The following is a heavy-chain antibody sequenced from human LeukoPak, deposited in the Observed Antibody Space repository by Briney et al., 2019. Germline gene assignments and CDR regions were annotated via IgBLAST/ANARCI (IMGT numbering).Heavy chain of an antibody. CDR1: GFTFSSYG. CDR2: ISYDGSNK. CDR3: AKDQILEGFDY. Sequence: GSLRLSCAASGFTFSSYGMHWVRQAPGKGLEWVAVISYDGSNKYYADSVKGRLTISRDNSKNTLYLQMNSLRAEDTAVYYCAKDQILEGFDYWGQGTLVTVSS. J-gene: IGHJ4*02. V-gene: IGHV3-30*18.